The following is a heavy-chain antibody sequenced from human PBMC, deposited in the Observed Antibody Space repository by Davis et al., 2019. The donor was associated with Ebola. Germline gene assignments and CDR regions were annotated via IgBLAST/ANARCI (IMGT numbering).Heavy chain of an antibody. CDR3: AKDPTRYYDFWSGYAGYGMDV. J-gene: IGHJ6*02. Sequence: GESLKISCAASGFTFSSYWMHWVRQAPGQGLVWVSRINSDGSSTSYADSVKGRFTISRDNAKNTLYLQMNSLRAEDTAVYYCAKDPTRYYDFWSGYAGYGMDVWGQGTTVTISS. D-gene: IGHD3-3*01. CDR1: GFTFSSYW. CDR2: INSDGSST. V-gene: IGHV3-74*01.